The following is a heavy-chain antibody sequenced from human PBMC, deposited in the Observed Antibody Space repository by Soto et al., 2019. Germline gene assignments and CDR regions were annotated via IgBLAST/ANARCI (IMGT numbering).Heavy chain of an antibody. J-gene: IGHJ6*02. Sequence: QVQLVQSGAEVRKPGASVKVSCKASGYTFTTYGISWVRQAPGQGLEWMGWISGYNGHTKYAQKFQGRVTMTTDTYTSKVYRDLRSLRSDDTAVYYCAREGEMPYYYYGLDVWGQGTTVTVSS. CDR1: GYTFTTYG. CDR2: ISGYNGHT. D-gene: IGHD3-16*01. V-gene: IGHV1-18*01. CDR3: AREGEMPYYYYGLDV.